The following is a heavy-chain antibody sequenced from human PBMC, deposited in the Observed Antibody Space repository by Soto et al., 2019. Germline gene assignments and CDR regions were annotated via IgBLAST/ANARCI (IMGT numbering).Heavy chain of an antibody. Sequence: GGSLRLSCAASGFTFSNAWMNWVRQAPGKGLEWVGRIKSKANSYATAYAASVKGRFTISRDDSKNTAYLQMNSLKTEDTAVYYCTRRDFASSTTDYWGQGTLVTVSS. CDR2: IKSKANSYAT. CDR3: TRRDFASSTTDY. D-gene: IGHD2-21*01. CDR1: GFTFSNAW. V-gene: IGHV3-73*01. J-gene: IGHJ4*02.